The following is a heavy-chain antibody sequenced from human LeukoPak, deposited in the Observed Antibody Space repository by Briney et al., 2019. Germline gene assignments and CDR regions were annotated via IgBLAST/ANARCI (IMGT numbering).Heavy chain of an antibody. V-gene: IGHV4-34*01. CDR1: GGSFSGYH. CDR3: ARGSVGGYSGYDLDV. D-gene: IGHD5-12*01. J-gene: IGHJ6*04. CDR2: INHSGST. Sequence: SETLSLTCAVYGGSFSGYHWSWIRQPPGKGLEWIGEINHSGSTNYNPSLKSRVTISVDTSKNQFSLKLSSVTAADTAVYYCARGSVGGYSGYDLDVWGKGTTVTVSS.